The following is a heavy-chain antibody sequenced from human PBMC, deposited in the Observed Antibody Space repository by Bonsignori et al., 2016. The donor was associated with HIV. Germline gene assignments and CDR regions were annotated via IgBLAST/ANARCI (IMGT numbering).Heavy chain of an antibody. CDR2: ISSSGSTI. V-gene: IGHV3-11*01. D-gene: IGHD5-12*01. Sequence: VRQMPGKGLEWVSYISSSGSTIYYADSVKGRFTISRDNAKNSLYLQMNSLRAEDTAVYYCAREGRGYSGYGPQYYYYYYMDVWGKGTTVTVSS. J-gene: IGHJ6*03. CDR3: AREGRGYSGYGPQYYYYYYMDV.